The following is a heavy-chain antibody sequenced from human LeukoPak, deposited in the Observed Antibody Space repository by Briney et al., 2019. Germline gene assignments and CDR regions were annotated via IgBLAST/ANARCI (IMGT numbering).Heavy chain of an antibody. D-gene: IGHD3-10*01. CDR2: INPNSGGT. CDR1: GYTFTCYY. J-gene: IGHJ3*02. Sequence: ASVKVSCKASGYTFTCYYMHWVRQAPGQGLEWMGWINPNSGGTNYAQKFQGRVTMTRDTSISTAYMELSRLRSDDTAVYYCARSLGYYGSGSYYIGPGAFDIWGQGTRVTVSS. V-gene: IGHV1-2*02. CDR3: ARSLGYYGSGSYYIGPGAFDI.